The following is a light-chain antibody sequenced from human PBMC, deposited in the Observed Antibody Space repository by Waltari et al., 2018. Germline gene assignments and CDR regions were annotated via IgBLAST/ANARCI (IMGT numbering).Light chain of an antibody. CDR3: SSYTNRDTHVI. J-gene: IGLJ2*01. Sequence: QSTLTQPASVSGSPGQSITISCTGTNSDVGGYNYVSWYQQLPGKAPNLMIYDVNKGPSGVSNRFSGSKSGNTASLTIAGLQAEDEADYYCSSYTNRDTHVIFGGGTKLTVL. CDR2: DVN. V-gene: IGLV2-14*03. CDR1: NSDVGGYNY.